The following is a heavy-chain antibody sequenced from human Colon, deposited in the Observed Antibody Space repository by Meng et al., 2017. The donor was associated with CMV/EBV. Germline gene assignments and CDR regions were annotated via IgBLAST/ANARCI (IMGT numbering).Heavy chain of an antibody. CDR1: GFTFSQNW. CDR3: ATITGAR. V-gene: IGHV3-7*01. Sequence: SVRLSCVASGFTFSQNWMTWVRQAPGKGLEWVATTKEDGSAKFYVDSVKGRFHISRDNAKSSLYLQMDSLRAEDTAIYYCATITGARWGQGTLVTVSS. J-gene: IGHJ4*02. D-gene: IGHD2-8*02. CDR2: TKEDGSAK.